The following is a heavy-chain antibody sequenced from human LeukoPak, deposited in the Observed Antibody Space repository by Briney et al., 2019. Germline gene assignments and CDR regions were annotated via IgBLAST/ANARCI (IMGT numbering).Heavy chain of an antibody. J-gene: IGHJ3*02. Sequence: PSETLSLTCAVYGGSFSGYYWSWIRQPAGKGLEWIGRIYTSGSTNYNPSLKSRVTISVDTSKNQFSLKLSSVTAADTAVYYCARALPNWNDDAFDIWGQGTMVTVSS. D-gene: IGHD1-1*01. CDR1: GGSFSGYY. CDR3: ARALPNWNDDAFDI. CDR2: IYTSGST. V-gene: IGHV4-59*10.